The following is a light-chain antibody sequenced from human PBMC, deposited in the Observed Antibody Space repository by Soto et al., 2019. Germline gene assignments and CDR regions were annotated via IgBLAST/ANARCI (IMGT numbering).Light chain of an antibody. J-gene: IGKJ1*01. CDR1: QSIGSW. CDR2: KAS. V-gene: IGKV1-5*03. Sequence: DVQMTQSPSTLSASIGDRVTITCRASQSIGSWLAWYQQKPGQAPNLLIYKASVLESGVPSRFSGSESGTDFSLIISSQQPDDFATYYCQQYDSYPLTFGQGIKVDIK. CDR3: QQYDSYPLT.